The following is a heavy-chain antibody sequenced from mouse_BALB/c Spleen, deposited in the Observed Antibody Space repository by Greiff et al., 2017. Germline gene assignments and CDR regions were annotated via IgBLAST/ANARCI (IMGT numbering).Heavy chain of an antibody. J-gene: IGHJ2*01. CDR3: ARDGYYVGHFDY. CDR2: IHPSDSET. CDR1: GYSFTSYW. D-gene: IGHD2-3*01. Sequence: VQLQQPGAELVRPGASVKLSCKASGYSFTSYWMNWVKQRPGQSLEWIGMIHPSDSETRLNQKFKDKATLTVDKSSSTAYMELRSLTSEDSAVYYCARDGYYVGHFDYWGQGTTLTVSS. V-gene: IGHV1-61*01.